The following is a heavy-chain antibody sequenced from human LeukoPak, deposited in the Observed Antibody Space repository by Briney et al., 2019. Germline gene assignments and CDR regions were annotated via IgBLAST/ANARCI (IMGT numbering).Heavy chain of an antibody. CDR1: GGAISGGAYC. D-gene: IGHD3-10*01. V-gene: IGHV4-31*03. Sequence: SQTLSLTCTGSGGAISGGAYCWSWIRQHRGKGLEWIGFICNSGSTDYNPSLKTRATISVDMSNSQFSLKLRSVTAADTAVYYCARDEAGARFGAYYMDVWGKGTTVTVSS. CDR3: ARDEAGARFGAYYMDV. CDR2: ICNSGST. J-gene: IGHJ6*03.